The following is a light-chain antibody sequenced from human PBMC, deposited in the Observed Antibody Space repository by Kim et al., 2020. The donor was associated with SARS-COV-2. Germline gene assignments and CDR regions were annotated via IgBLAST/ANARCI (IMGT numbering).Light chain of an antibody. Sequence: GQSITISCTGTSSDVGAYNYVSWYQLHPGKAPELMVFDVSERPSGISNRFPGSKSGNTASLTITGLQAEDEADYYCCSYATSRSYVFGTGTKVTVL. CDR2: DVS. CDR1: SSDVGAYNY. V-gene: IGLV2-14*04. J-gene: IGLJ1*01. CDR3: CSYATSRSYV.